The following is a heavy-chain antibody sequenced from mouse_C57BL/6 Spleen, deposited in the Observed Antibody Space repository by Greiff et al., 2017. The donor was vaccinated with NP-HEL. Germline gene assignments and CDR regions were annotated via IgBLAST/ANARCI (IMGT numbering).Heavy chain of an antibody. V-gene: IGHV3-6*01. Sequence: EVQLQQSGPGLVKPSQSLSLTCSVTGYSITSGYYWNWIRQFPGNKLEWMGYISYDGSNNYNPSLKNRISITRDTSKNQFFLKLNSVTTEDTATYYCAREIARGYFDVWGTGTTVTVSS. J-gene: IGHJ1*03. CDR3: AREIARGYFDV. CDR1: GYSITSGYY. CDR2: ISYDGSN. D-gene: IGHD1-1*01.